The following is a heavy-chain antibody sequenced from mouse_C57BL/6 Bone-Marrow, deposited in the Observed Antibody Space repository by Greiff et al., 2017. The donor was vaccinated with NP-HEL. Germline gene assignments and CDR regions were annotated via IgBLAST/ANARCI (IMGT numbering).Heavy chain of an antibody. CDR1: GYTFTNYW. D-gene: IGHD1-3*01. J-gene: IGHJ2*01. V-gene: IGHV1-63*01. CDR3: ARITTGRYYFDY. Sequence: VKLMESGAELVRPGTSVKMSCKASGYTFTNYWIGWAKQRPGHGLEWIGDIYPGGGYTNYNEKFKGKATLTADKSSSTAYMQFSSLTSEDSAIYYCARITTGRYYFDYWGQGTTLTVSS. CDR2: IYPGGGYT.